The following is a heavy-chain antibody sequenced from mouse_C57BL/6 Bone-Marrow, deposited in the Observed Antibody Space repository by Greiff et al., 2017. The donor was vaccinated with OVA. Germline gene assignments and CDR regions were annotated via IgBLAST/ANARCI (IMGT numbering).Heavy chain of an antibody. CDR1: GFTFSSYA. CDR2: ISDGGSYT. Sequence: DVHLVESGGGLVKPGGSLKLSCAASGFTFSSYAMSWVRQTPEKRLAWVATISDGGSYTYYPDNVKGRFTISRDNAKNNLYLQMSHLKSEDTAMYYCAKLNWDWYFDVWGTGTTVTVSS. CDR3: AKLNWDWYFDV. D-gene: IGHD4-1*01. J-gene: IGHJ1*03. V-gene: IGHV5-4*01.